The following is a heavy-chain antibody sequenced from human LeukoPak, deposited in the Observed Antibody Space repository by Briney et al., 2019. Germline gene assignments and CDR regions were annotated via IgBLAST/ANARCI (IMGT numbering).Heavy chain of an antibody. Sequence: SETLSLTCAVYGGSFSGYYWSWIRQPPGKGLEWIGEINHSGSTNYNPSLKSRVTISVDTSKNQFSLKLSSVTAADTAVYYCACPSSSWLYYYYGMDVWGQGTTVTVSS. D-gene: IGHD6-13*01. J-gene: IGHJ6*02. V-gene: IGHV4-34*01. CDR1: GGSFSGYY. CDR3: ACPSSSWLYYYYGMDV. CDR2: INHSGST.